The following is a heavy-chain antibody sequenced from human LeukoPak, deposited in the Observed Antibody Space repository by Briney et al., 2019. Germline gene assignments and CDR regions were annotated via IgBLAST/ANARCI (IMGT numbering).Heavy chain of an antibody. CDR1: GFTFSSYA. CDR2: MSGSGGST. CDR3: AKARYGVVITPPLSSTKYNWFDP. V-gene: IGHV3-23*01. D-gene: IGHD3-22*01. J-gene: IGHJ5*02. Sequence: PGGSLRLSCAASGFTFSSYAMSWVRQAPGKGLEWVSAMSGSGGSTYYADSVKGRFTISRDNSKNALYLQMNSIRAEDTAVYYCAKARYGVVITPPLSSTKYNWFDPWGQGTLVTVSS.